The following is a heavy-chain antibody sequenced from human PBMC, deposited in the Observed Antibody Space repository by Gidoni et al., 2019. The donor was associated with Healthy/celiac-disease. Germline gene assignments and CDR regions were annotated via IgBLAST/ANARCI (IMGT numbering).Heavy chain of an antibody. CDR2: IIPIFGTA. CDR1: GGTFSSYA. Sequence: QAQLVQSGAAVKKPGSSVKVSCKASGGTFSSYAISWVRQAPGQGLEWMGGIIPIFGTANYAQKFQGRVTITADESTSTAYMELSSLRSEDTAVYYCARWESVAATLYYGMDVWGQGTTVTVSS. D-gene: IGHD2-15*01. J-gene: IGHJ6*02. V-gene: IGHV1-69*01. CDR3: ARWESVAATLYYGMDV.